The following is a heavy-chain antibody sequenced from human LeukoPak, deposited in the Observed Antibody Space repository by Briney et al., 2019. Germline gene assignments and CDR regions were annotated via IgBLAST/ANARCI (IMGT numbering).Heavy chain of an antibody. D-gene: IGHD2-21*02. CDR1: GGTFSSYA. CDR2: IIPILGIA. CDR3: ASDSASVVTAIRGDAFDI. J-gene: IGHJ3*02. V-gene: IGHV1-69*04. Sequence: ASVKVSCKASGGTFSSYAISWVRQAPGQGLDWRGRIIPILGIANYAQKFQGRVTITADKSTSTAYMELSSLRSEDTAVYYCASDSASVVTAIRGDAFDIWGQGTMVTVSS.